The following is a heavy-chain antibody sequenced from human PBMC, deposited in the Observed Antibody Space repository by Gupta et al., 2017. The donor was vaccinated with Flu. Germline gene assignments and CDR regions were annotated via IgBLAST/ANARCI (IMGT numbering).Heavy chain of an antibody. V-gene: IGHV4-59*01. D-gene: IGHD6-13*01. J-gene: IGHJ5*02. CDR2: IYYSGST. CDR1: GCSISSYY. CDR3: ARDSSYDNWFDP. Sequence: QVQLQESGPGLVKPAETLSLTCTVSGCSISSYYWCWIRQPPGKGLEWIGYIYYSGSTNYNPYLKTRVTISVDTSKNQYSLKLSSVTAADTAVYYCARDSSYDNWFDPWGQGTLVTVSS.